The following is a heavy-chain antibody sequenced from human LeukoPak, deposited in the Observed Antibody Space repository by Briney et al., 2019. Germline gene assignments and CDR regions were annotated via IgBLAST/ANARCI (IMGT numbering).Heavy chain of an antibody. CDR3: ARDLDMVGIVVVPAAIYDAFDI. CDR1: GFTFSSYA. J-gene: IGHJ3*02. CDR2: ISYDGSNK. V-gene: IGHV3-30-3*01. D-gene: IGHD2-2*01. Sequence: PGGSLRLSCAASGFTFSSYAMHWVRQAPGKGLEWVAVISYDGSNKYYADSVKGRFTISRDNSKNTLYLQMNSLRAEDTAVYYCARDLDMVGIVVVPAAIYDAFDIWGQGTMVTVSS.